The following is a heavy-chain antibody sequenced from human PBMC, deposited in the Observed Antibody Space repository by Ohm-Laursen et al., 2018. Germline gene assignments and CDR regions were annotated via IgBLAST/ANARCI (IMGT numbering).Heavy chain of an antibody. V-gene: IGHV1-24*01. J-gene: IGHJ2*01. CDR3: ARVLDYHELRGVLSYWYFDL. Sequence: ASVKVSCKVSGYTLTELSMHWVRQAPGKGLEWMGGFDPEDGETIYAQKFQGRVTMTEDTSTDTAYMELSSLRSEDTAVYFCARVLDYHELRGVLSYWYFDLWGRGTLVTVSS. CDR1: GYTLTELS. CDR2: FDPEDGET. D-gene: IGHD3-10*01.